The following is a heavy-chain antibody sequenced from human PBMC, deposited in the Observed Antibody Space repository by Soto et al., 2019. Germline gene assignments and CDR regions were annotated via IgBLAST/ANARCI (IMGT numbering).Heavy chain of an antibody. Sequence: XVKVSGRASGYTFTSYGISGVRQAPGQGLEWMGWISAYNGNTNYAQKLQGRVTMTTDTSTSTAYMELRSLRSDDTAVYYCARDGLDAFDIWGQGTMVTVSS. J-gene: IGHJ3*02. CDR2: ISAYNGNT. CDR1: GYTFTSYG. V-gene: IGHV1-18*01. CDR3: ARDGLDAFDI.